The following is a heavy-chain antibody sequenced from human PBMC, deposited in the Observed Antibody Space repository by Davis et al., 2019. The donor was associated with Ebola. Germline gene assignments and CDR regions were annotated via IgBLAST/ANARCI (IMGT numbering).Heavy chain of an antibody. CDR1: GFTFSSYG. J-gene: IGHJ5*02. CDR3: AKDRGDCSGASCSRLRFDP. V-gene: IGHV3-30*02. D-gene: IGHD2-15*01. CDR2: IRYDGSNK. Sequence: PGGSLRLSCAASGFTFSSYGMHWVRQAPGKGLEWVAFIRYDGSNKYYADSVKGRFTISRDDAKNSLYLQMNSLRADDTAVYYCAKDRGDCSGASCSRLRFDPWGQGTLVTVSS.